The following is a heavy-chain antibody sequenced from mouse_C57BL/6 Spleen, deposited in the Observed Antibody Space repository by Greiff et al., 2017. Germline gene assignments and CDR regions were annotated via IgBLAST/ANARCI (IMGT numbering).Heavy chain of an antibody. CDR3: ARPSSYWYFDV. J-gene: IGHJ1*03. CDR1: GFTFSDSG. D-gene: IGHD2-10*02. Sequence: EVQGVESGGGLVKPGGSLKLSCAASGFTFSDSGMHWVRQAPEKGLEWVAYISSGNSTIYYVDTVTVRFTNSRDNAKNTLFLQMTSLRSEDTAMVYCARPSSYWYFDVWGTGTMVTVSS. CDR2: ISSGNSTI. V-gene: IGHV5-17*01.